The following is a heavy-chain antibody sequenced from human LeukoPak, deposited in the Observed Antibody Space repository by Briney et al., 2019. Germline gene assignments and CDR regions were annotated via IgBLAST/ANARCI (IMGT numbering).Heavy chain of an antibody. CDR3: ARVFRYDSSFDY. Sequence: ASVKVSCKASGYTFTSYGISWVRQAPGQGLEWMGWISAYNGNTNYAQKLQGRVTMTTDPSTSTAYMELRSLRSDDTAVYYCARVFRYDSSFDYWGQGTLVTVSS. CDR2: ISAYNGNT. CDR1: GYTFTSYG. V-gene: IGHV1-18*01. J-gene: IGHJ4*02. D-gene: IGHD3-22*01.